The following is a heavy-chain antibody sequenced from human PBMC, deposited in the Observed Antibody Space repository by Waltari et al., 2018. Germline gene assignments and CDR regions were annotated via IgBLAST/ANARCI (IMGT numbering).Heavy chain of an antibody. CDR3: ASRYCTSARCYTASYLAFDI. V-gene: IGHV3-7*02. Sequence: EVQLVESGGGLVQPGGSLRLSCAASGLTLSNYWMTWVRLAPGTGVGMGWVDQRKPDGSEGNDGDSVKSRCTISRDNAKNSLYLPMNSLGAEDTAVYYCASRYCTSARCYTASYLAFDIWGQGTMVTVSS. CDR2: RKPDGSEG. J-gene: IGHJ3*02. CDR1: GLTLSNYW. D-gene: IGHD2-2*02.